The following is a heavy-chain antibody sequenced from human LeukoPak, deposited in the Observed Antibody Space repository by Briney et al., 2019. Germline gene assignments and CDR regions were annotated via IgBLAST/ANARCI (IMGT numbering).Heavy chain of an antibody. CDR1: GFTFSSYA. D-gene: IGHD1-26*01. Sequence: GGSLRLSCAASGFTFSSYAMSWVRQAPGKGLEWVSAISGSGGSTYYADSVKGRFTISRDDSKNTLYLQMNSLRAEDTAIYYCAKDVGKWESLHFFDYWGQGTLVTVSS. J-gene: IGHJ4*02. CDR2: ISGSGGST. CDR3: AKDVGKWESLHFFDY. V-gene: IGHV3-23*01.